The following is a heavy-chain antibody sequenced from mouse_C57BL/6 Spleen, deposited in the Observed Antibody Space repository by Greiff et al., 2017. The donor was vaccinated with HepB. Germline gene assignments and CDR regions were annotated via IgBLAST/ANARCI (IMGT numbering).Heavy chain of an antibody. J-gene: IGHJ4*01. CDR1: GFSLTSYA. Sequence: VKLVESGPGLVAPSQSLSITCTVSGFSLTSYAISWVRQPPGKGLEWLGVIWTGGGTNYNSALKSRLSISKDNSKSQVFLKMNSLQTDDTARYYCASYYDYGVYAMDYWGQGTSVTVSS. CDR2: IWTGGGT. CDR3: ASYYDYGVYAMDY. D-gene: IGHD2-4*01. V-gene: IGHV2-9-1*01.